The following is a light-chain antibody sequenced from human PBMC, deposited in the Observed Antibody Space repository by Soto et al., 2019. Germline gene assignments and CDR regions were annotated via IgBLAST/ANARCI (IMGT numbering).Light chain of an antibody. CDR2: GAS. V-gene: IGKV3-20*01. Sequence: EIVLTQSPGTLSLSPGERATLSCRASQSVSSSYLAWYQQKPGQAPRLLINGASSRATGIPDRFSGSGSGTDLTLTISRLEPEDFAVYYCQHYGTSPTWTFGQGTKVEI. J-gene: IGKJ1*01. CDR1: QSVSSSY. CDR3: QHYGTSPTWT.